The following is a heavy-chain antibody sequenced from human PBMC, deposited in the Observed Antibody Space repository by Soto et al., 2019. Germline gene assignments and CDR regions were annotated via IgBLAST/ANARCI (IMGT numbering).Heavy chain of an antibody. J-gene: IGHJ3*02. CDR2: ISAYNGNT. Sequence: ASVKVSCKACGYTFTSYGISWVRQAPGQGLEWMGWISAYNGNTNYAQKLQGRVTMTTDTSTSTAYMELRSLRSDDTAVYYCARISGYDASRNAFDIWGQGTMVTVSS. V-gene: IGHV1-18*01. D-gene: IGHD5-12*01. CDR3: ARISGYDASRNAFDI. CDR1: GYTFTSYG.